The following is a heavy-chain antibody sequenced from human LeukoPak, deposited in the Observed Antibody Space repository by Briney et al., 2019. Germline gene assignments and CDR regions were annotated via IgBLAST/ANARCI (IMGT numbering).Heavy chain of an antibody. CDR1: GFTFSSYA. CDR2: ISYDGSNK. D-gene: IGHD2-21*02. J-gene: IGHJ4*02. CDR3: ARDKIVVVTAIRGYYFDY. V-gene: IGHV3-30-3*01. Sequence: GGSLRLSCAASGFTFSSYAMHWVRQAPGKGLEWVAVISYDGSNKYYADSVRGRFTISRDNSKNTLYLQMNSLRAEDTAVYYCARDKIVVVTAIRGYYFDYWGQGTLVTVSS.